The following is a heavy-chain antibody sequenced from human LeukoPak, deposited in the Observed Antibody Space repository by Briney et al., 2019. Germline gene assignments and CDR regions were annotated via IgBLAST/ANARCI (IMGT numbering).Heavy chain of an antibody. CDR2: ILTAGKT. V-gene: IGHV3-53*01. CDR3: AKDVYGEVSYGGG. Sequence: GGSLRLSCAASGFTVSSNFMSWVRQAPGKGLEWVSVILTAGKTYYADSVKGRFTISRDNSKNTLYLQMNSLRAEDTAVYYCAKDVYGEVSYGGGWGQGTLVTVSS. D-gene: IGHD4-17*01. CDR1: GFTVSSNF. J-gene: IGHJ4*02.